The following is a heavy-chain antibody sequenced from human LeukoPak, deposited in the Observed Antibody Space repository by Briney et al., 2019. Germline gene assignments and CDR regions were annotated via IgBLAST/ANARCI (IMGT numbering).Heavy chain of an antibody. Sequence: GGSLRLSCAASGFIFTVYAMNWVRQAPGRGLEWVSSIGPGGSDTYYADSVRGRFTVSRDNSKNTIFLQMNSLRDDDTALYYCAKKGGQTSPGNYFDYWGQGTQVTVSS. CDR3: AKKGGQTSPGNYFDY. CDR2: IGPGGSDT. D-gene: IGHD3-16*01. V-gene: IGHV3-23*01. J-gene: IGHJ4*02. CDR1: GFIFTVYA.